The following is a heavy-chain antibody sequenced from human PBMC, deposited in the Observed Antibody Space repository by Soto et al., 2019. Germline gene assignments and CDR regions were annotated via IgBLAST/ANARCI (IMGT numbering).Heavy chain of an antibody. D-gene: IGHD1-26*01. CDR2: INAGGGYT. J-gene: IGHJ4*02. Sequence: ASVKVSCKASGYIFTNYYMHWVRQAPGQGLEWMGTINAGGGYTTYAQRFQGRVTFTRDTSAGTVYMQLSSLTSEDTADYYCARDDSGFSGSHYIDYFNYWGQGALVTVSS. CDR3: ARDDSGFSGSHYIDYFNY. V-gene: IGHV1-46*01. CDR1: GYIFTNYY.